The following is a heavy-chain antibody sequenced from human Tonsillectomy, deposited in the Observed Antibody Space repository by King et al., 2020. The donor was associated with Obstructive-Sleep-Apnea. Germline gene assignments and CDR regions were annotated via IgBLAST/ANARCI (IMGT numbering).Heavy chain of an antibody. CDR2: ISYDGSNK. CDR3: ARDRIWKLFDY. Sequence: VQLVESGGGVVQPGRSLRLSCAASGFTFSSYAIHWFRQAPGKGLEWVAVISYDGSNKYYADSVKGRFTISRDNSKNTLYLQMNSLRAEDTAVYYCARDRIWKLFDYWGQGTLVTVSS. J-gene: IGHJ4*02. V-gene: IGHV3-30*04. D-gene: IGHD2-21*01. CDR1: GFTFSSYA.